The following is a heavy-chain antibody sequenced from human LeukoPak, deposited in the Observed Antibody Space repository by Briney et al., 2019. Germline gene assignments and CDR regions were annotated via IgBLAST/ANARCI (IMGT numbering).Heavy chain of an antibody. Sequence: GGSLRLSCAASGFTFSSYGMSWVRQAPGKGLEWVSAISGSGGSTYYADSVKGRFTISRDNSKNTLYLQMNSLRAEDTAVYYCAKEGLLWFGELSSALDYWGQGTLVTVSS. CDR3: AKEGLLWFGELSSALDY. J-gene: IGHJ4*02. D-gene: IGHD3-10*01. V-gene: IGHV3-23*01. CDR1: GFTFSSYG. CDR2: ISGSGGST.